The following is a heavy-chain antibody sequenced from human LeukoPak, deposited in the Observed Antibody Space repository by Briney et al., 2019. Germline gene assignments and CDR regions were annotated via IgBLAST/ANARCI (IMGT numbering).Heavy chain of an antibody. CDR2: ISSSSSFI. CDR1: GFTFSSYN. V-gene: IGHV3-21*01. CDR3: VRDSRYCSSTNCYHDY. D-gene: IGHD2-2*01. Sequence: GGSLRLSCAASGFTFSSYNMNWVRQAPGKGLEWVSSISSSSSFIYYADSLKGRFTISRDNAKNSLYLQMNSLRAEDTAVYYCVRDSRYCSSTNCYHDYWGQGTLVTVSS. J-gene: IGHJ4*02.